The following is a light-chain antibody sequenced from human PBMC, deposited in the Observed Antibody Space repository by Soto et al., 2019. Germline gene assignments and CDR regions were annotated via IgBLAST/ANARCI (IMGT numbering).Light chain of an antibody. Sequence: QSALTQPASVSGSPGQSITISCTGTSSDVGGYNYVSWYQQHPGKAPKLMIYDVSNRPSGVSNRFPGSKSGNTASLTISGLQAEEEAEYYCSSYTSSTHVVFGGGTKLTAL. V-gene: IGLV2-14*01. J-gene: IGLJ2*01. CDR1: SSDVGGYNY. CDR2: DVS. CDR3: SSYTSSTHVV.